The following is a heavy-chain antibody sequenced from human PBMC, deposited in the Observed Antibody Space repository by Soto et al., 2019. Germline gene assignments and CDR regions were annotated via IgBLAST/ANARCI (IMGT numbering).Heavy chain of an antibody. D-gene: IGHD2-2*01. Sequence: SLRLSCAASGFTFSRYGMRWVRQAPGKGLEWVAVISYAGSNKYYADSVKGRFTISRDNSKNTLYLQMNSLRAEDTAVYYCEKDGREDIVLVPPANWGQGTLVTVSS. V-gene: IGHV3-30*18. CDR3: EKDGREDIVLVPPAN. CDR1: GFTFSRYG. CDR2: ISYAGSNK. J-gene: IGHJ4*02.